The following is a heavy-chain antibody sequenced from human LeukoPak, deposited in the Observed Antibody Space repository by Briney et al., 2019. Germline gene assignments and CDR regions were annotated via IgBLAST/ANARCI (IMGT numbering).Heavy chain of an antibody. CDR1: GGSISSYY. CDR3: ARGTPISSGYYYV. CDR2: IYYSGST. D-gene: IGHD3-22*01. V-gene: IGHV4-59*01. J-gene: IGHJ4*02. Sequence: SETLSLTCTVSGGSISSYYWSWIRQTPGPGLEWIGYIYYSGSTNYNPSLKSRVTISVDTSKNQFSLKLSSVTAADTAVYYCARGTPISSGYYYVWGQGTLVTVSS.